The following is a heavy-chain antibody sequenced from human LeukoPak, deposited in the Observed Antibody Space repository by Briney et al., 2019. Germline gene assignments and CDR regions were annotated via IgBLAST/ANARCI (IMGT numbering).Heavy chain of an antibody. CDR3: ARELRPEVVTAISSPYGMDV. CDR1: GGSVSRGSYY. V-gene: IGHV4-61*01. D-gene: IGHD2-21*02. CDR2: IYYSGST. J-gene: IGHJ6*02. Sequence: PSETLSLTCTVSGGSVSRGSYYWSWIRQPPGRGLEWIGYIYYSGSTNYNPSLKSRVTISVDTSKNQFSLKLSSVTAADTAVYYCARELRPEVVTAISSPYGMDVWGQGTTVTVSS.